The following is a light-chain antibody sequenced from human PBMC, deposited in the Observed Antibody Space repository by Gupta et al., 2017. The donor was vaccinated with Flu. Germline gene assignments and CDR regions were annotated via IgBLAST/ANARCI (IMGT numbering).Light chain of an antibody. V-gene: IGKV4-1*01. J-gene: IGKJ2*01. CDR1: QSVLFDSNKRNY. Sequence: DNVMNQAPDSLAVFLGERATITCKSSQSVLFDSNKRNYLAWYQQKPGQPPKLLIRWASTRESGVPDRFSGSGSGTDFTLTISSLQAEDVADYYCQQYYGSPYTFGQGTKLEIK. CDR3: QQYYGSPYT. CDR2: WAS.